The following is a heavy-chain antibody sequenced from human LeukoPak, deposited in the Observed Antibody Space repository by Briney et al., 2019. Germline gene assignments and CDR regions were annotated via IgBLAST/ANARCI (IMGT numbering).Heavy chain of an antibody. CDR3: GRHFSPGWPYHYGLDF. V-gene: IGHV4-39*01. J-gene: IGHJ6*02. CDR2: AYHSGGT. D-gene: IGHD6-19*01. CDR1: RPSITPDSYY. Sequence: PSDTLSLTCTFSRPSITPDSYYWRWIRQPPGKGLEWVCSAYHSGGTHYNPSLQSRLTISVDTSKNQFSLRLNPVTAADTAVYYYGRHFSPGWPYHYGLDFWGQGTTVTVSS.